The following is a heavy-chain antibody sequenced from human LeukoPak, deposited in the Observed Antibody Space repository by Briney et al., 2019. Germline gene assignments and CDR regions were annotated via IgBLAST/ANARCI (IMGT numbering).Heavy chain of an antibody. Sequence: ASVKVSCKASGYTFTGYYMHWVRHAPGQRLEWMGWINPKSGGTNYAQKFQGRVNMTRDTSISTAEMELSSLRSEDTAVYYCARDRAGITMIVVVDDAFDIWGQGTMVTVSS. CDR1: GYTFTGYY. CDR3: ARDRAGITMIVVVDDAFDI. CDR2: INPKSGGT. V-gene: IGHV1-2*02. D-gene: IGHD3-22*01. J-gene: IGHJ3*02.